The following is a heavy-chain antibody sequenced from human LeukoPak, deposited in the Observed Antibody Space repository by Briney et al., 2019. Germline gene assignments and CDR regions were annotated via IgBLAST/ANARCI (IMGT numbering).Heavy chain of an antibody. Sequence: PSQTLSLTCTVFGGSISSGGYYWSWIRQHPGKGLEWIGYIYYSGSTYYNPSLKSRVTISVDTSKNQFSLKLSSVTAADTAVYYCARGADYYGSGSYYPHPFDYWGQGTLVTVSS. CDR3: ARGADYYGSGSYYPHPFDY. J-gene: IGHJ4*02. CDR2: IYYSGST. V-gene: IGHV4-31*03. D-gene: IGHD3-10*01. CDR1: GGSISSGGYY.